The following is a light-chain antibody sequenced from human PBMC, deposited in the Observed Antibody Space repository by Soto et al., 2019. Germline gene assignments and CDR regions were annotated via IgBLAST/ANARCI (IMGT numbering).Light chain of an antibody. CDR2: SSN. Sequence: QSALTQPPSASGTPGQRVTISCSGSGSNVGSNRVNWYQQLPGTAPKLLIYSSNQRPSGVPDRFSGSKSGTSASLAISGLQSEDEADYYCAARDDTLNGAVFGGGTQLTVL. V-gene: IGLV1-44*01. CDR1: GSNVGSNR. J-gene: IGLJ3*02. CDR3: AARDDTLNGAV.